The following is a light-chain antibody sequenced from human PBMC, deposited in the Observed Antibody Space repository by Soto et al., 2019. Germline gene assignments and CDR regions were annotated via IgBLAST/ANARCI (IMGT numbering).Light chain of an antibody. CDR2: DVS. Sequence: QSVLTQPASVSGSPGQSITISSTGTSSDVGGYNYVSWYQQYPGKAPKLMIYDVSNRPSGVSNRFSGSKSGNTASLTISGLQAEDEAHYYCSSYTSRSTLVVFGGGTKLTVL. J-gene: IGLJ2*01. CDR3: SSYTSRSTLVV. CDR1: SSDVGGYNY. V-gene: IGLV2-14*01.